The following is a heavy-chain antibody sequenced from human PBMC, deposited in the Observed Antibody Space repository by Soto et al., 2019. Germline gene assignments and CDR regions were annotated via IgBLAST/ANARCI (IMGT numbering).Heavy chain of an antibody. V-gene: IGHV1-18*01. D-gene: IGHD3-3*01. J-gene: IGHJ5*02. CDR2: ISADDGHT. CDR3: ARVPLRASGITWFHP. CDR1: GFTFTTYG. Sequence: GASVKVSCKASGFTFTTYGITCVLQAPVQWLDWMGCISADDGHTNFAQKFQGRISMATDTSTTTAYMELKSLTSDDTAVYYCARVPLRASGITWFHPWGQGTLVTVS.